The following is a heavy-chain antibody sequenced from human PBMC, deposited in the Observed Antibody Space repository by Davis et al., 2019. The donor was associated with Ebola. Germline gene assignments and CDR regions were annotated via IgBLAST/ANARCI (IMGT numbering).Heavy chain of an antibody. J-gene: IGHJ4*02. CDR3: AKESPYTTIRSYYFDK. CDR2: IQYDGSTQ. D-gene: IGHD3-16*01. V-gene: IGHV3-30*02. Sequence: GESLKISCAASGFTFSSYAMHWVRQAPGKGLEWVAFIQYDGSTQFYADSVKGRFTISRDNSKSTVYLQMNSLRAEDTAVYYCAKESPYTTIRSYYFDKWGQGILVTVSS. CDR1: GFTFSSYA.